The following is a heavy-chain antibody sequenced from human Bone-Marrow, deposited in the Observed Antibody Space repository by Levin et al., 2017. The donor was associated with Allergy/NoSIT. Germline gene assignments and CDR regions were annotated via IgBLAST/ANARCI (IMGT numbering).Heavy chain of an antibody. CDR2: ITGSGGSY. CDR3: VSGKYWEVFDN. V-gene: IGHV3-23*01. CDR1: GFTFSSYT. J-gene: IGHJ4*02. Sequence: GGSLRLSCAASGFTFSSYTMGWVRQAPGKGLEWVSVITGSGGSYYYAESVEDRFTISRDNSKNMLSLQMNSLRVEDTAVYYCVSGKYWEVFDNWGQGSLVTVSS. D-gene: IGHD2-8*02.